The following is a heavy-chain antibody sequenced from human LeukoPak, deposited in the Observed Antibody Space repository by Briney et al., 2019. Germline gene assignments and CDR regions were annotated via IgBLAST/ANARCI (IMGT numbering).Heavy chain of an antibody. Sequence: GGSLRLSCAASGFTFSSYAMSWVRQAPGKGLEWVSAISGSGGSTYYADSVKGRFTISRDNAKNSLYLQMNSLRAEDTAVYYCARETYGDYPTDYWGQGTLVTVSS. D-gene: IGHD4-17*01. CDR1: GFTFSSYA. J-gene: IGHJ4*02. CDR3: ARETYGDYPTDY. V-gene: IGHV3-23*01. CDR2: ISGSGGST.